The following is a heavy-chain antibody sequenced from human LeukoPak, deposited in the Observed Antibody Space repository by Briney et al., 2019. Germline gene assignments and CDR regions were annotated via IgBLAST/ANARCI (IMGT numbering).Heavy chain of an antibody. Sequence: GASVKVSFKAFGGTFSSYAIGWVRQAPGQGVEWMGRIIPIHGLANYAQKFQGRVTIAADKSTSTAYMELSSLRSEDTAVYYCARDPTAMVVNPSLDFDYWGQGTLVTVSS. CDR3: ARDPTAMVVNPSLDFDY. J-gene: IGHJ4*02. CDR2: IIPIHGLA. V-gene: IGHV1-69*04. D-gene: IGHD5-18*01. CDR1: GGTFSSYA.